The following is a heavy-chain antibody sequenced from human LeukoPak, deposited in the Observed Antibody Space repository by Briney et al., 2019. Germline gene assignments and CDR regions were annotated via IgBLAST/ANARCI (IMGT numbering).Heavy chain of an antibody. D-gene: IGHD6-19*01. J-gene: IGHJ4*02. Sequence: SETLSLTCAVYGGSFSGYYWSWIRQPPGKGLEWIGEINHSGSTNYNPSLTSRVTISVDTSKNQFSLKLSSVTAADTAVYYCARSLRGRWAVAGRVFDYWGQGTLVTVSS. CDR3: ARSLRGRWAVAGRVFDY. CDR2: INHSGST. V-gene: IGHV4-34*01. CDR1: GGSFSGYY.